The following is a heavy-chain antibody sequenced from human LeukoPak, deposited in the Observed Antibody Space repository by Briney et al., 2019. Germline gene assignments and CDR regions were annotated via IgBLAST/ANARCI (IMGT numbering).Heavy chain of an antibody. D-gene: IGHD3-3*01. CDR1: GGSISSYY. Sequence: HSETLSLTCTVSGGSISSYYWSWIRQPPGKGLEWIGYIYTSGSTNYNPSLKSRVTISVDTSKNQFSLKLSSVTAADTAVYYCARLSYDFWSGYYYFDYWGQGTLVTVSS. V-gene: IGHV4-4*09. CDR2: IYTSGST. CDR3: ARLSYDFWSGYYYFDY. J-gene: IGHJ4*02.